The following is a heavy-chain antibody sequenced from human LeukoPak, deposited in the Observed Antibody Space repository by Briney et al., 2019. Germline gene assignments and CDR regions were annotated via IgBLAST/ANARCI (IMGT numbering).Heavy chain of an antibody. CDR2: ISSGSGSSI. D-gene: IGHD2-15*01. CDR3: VRDYSWAFDI. J-gene: IGHJ3*02. CDR1: GFTFSSYG. V-gene: IGHV3-48*02. Sequence: GGSLRLSCAASGFTFSSYGMHWVRQAPGKGLEWVSYISSGSGSSIYYADSVKGRFSISRDNAKNSLYLQMNSLRDEDTAVYHCVRDYSWAFDIWGQGAMVTVSS.